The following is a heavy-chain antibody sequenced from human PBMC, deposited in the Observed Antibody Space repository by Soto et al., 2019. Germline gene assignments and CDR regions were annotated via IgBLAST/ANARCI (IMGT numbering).Heavy chain of an antibody. D-gene: IGHD3-10*01. CDR2: MNPDSENT. Sequence: QVHLVQSGAEVKQPGASVRVSCKASGYTFTNYDITWVRQATGQGLEWMGWMNPDSENTGSPQKFQGRVTMTVNTHIDTAYMELTCLRSEDTAVYYCTGTQFEFGSYFGLDVWGQGTTVTVSS. CDR1: GYTFTNYD. V-gene: IGHV1-8*01. CDR3: TGTQFEFGSYFGLDV. J-gene: IGHJ6*02.